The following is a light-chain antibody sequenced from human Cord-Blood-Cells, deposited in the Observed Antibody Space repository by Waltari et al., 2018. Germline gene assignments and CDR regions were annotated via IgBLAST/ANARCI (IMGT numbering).Light chain of an antibody. CDR2: GAS. Sequence: EIVMTQSPATLSVSPGERATLSCRASQSVSSNSAWYQQKPGQAPRLLIYGASTRATGIPARFSGSGSGTEFTLTISSLQSEDFAVYYCQQYNNWPPNFGGGTKVEIK. CDR3: QQYNNWPPN. V-gene: IGKV3-15*01. CDR1: QSVSSN. J-gene: IGKJ4*01.